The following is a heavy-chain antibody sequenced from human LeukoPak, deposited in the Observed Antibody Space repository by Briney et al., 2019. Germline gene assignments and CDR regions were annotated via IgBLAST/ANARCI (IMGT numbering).Heavy chain of an antibody. J-gene: IGHJ1*01. Sequence: SETLSLTCAVYGGSFSGYYWSWIRQPPGKGLEWIGEINHSGSTNYNPSLKSRVTISVDTSKTQFFLKLSSVTAADTAVYYCARSANLTAPALEYFQHWGQGTLVTVSS. CDR3: ARSANLTAPALEYFQH. CDR2: INHSGST. CDR1: GGSFSGYY. D-gene: IGHD5-18*01. V-gene: IGHV4-34*01.